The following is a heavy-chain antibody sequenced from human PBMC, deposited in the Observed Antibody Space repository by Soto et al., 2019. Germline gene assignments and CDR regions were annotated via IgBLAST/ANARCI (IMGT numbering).Heavy chain of an antibody. V-gene: IGHV3-33*01. Sequence: SLKHSWTAPVVTFSSYGMHWFRQAPGKGLQLLAVIWYDGSNKYYADSVKGRFTISRDNSKNTLYLQMNSLRAEDTAVYYCARDPSRGIAAAGYYYYYGMDVWGQGTTVPVSS. J-gene: IGHJ6*02. CDR1: VVTFSSYG. CDR3: ARDPSRGIAAAGYYYYYGMDV. CDR2: IWYDGSNK. D-gene: IGHD6-13*01.